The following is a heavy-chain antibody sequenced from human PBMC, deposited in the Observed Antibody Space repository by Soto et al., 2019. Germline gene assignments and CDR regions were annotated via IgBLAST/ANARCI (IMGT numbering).Heavy chain of an antibody. J-gene: IGHJ4*02. V-gene: IGHV1-69*01. Sequence: QVQLVQSGAEVKKPGSSVKVSCKASGGTFSSYAISWVRQAPGQGLEWMGGIIPIFGTANYAQKFQGRVTITADESTSTAYMELSSLRSEDTAVYYCASDLGDCSSTSCYRPFDYWGKGTLVTVSS. CDR3: ASDLGDCSSTSCYRPFDY. D-gene: IGHD2-2*03. CDR2: IIPIFGTA. CDR1: GGTFSSYA.